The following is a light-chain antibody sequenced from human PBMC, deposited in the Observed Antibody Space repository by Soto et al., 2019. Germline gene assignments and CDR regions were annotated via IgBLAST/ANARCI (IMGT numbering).Light chain of an antibody. V-gene: IGKV4-1*01. CDR2: WTS. J-gene: IGKJ3*01. CDR1: QSVLYSSNNANY. Sequence: DIVMTQSPDSLAVSLGERATINCKSSQSVLYSSNNANYLAWYQQKPGQPPKLLLYWTSTRASGVPDRFSGSGSGTDFSLIISSLQADDVAVYYCQQYYATPFPFGPGTKVDI. CDR3: QQYYATPFP.